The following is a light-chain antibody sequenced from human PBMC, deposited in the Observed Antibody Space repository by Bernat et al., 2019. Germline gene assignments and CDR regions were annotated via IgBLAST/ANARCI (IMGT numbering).Light chain of an antibody. CDR2: GAS. Sequence: DIQMTQSPSTLSASVGDRVTITCRASQTISSWLAWYQLKPGKAAKLLTYGASTLESGVPSRFSGSGSGTQFTLTISSLQPDDFATYYCHQYNSYSRTFGQGTKVEIK. CDR3: HQYNSYSRT. CDR1: QTISSW. J-gene: IGKJ1*01. V-gene: IGKV1-5*03.